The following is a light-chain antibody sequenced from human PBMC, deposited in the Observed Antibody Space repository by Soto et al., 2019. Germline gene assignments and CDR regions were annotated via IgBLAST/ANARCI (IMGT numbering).Light chain of an antibody. V-gene: IGKV3-20*01. J-gene: IGKJ1*01. CDR1: QSVSSNY. CDR3: QQYGSSPRT. CDR2: GAS. Sequence: EIVLTQSPGTLSLSPGERATLSCRASQSVSSNYLAWYQQKPGQAPRLLIYGASSGASDIPDRFSGSGSGTDFTLTISRLESEDLAVYFCQQYGSSPRTFGQGTKVDIK.